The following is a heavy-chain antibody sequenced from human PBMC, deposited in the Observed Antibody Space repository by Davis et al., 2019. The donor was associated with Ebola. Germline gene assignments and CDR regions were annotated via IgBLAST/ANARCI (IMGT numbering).Heavy chain of an antibody. J-gene: IGHJ6*02. V-gene: IGHV5-10-1*01. Sequence: GESLKISCKGSGYTFTNYFITWVRQMPGKGLECMGRIDPTDSYTTYSPSFEGHLTISAGKSITTAYLQWSSLKASDTAMYYCARQGSFYYYYYGMDVWGQGTTVIVSS. CDR3: ARQGSFYYYYYGMDV. CDR2: IDPTDSYT. D-gene: IGHD3-10*01. CDR1: GYTFTNYF.